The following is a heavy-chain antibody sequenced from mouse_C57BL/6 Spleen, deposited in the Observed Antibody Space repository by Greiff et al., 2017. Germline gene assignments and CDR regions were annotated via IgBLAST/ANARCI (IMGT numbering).Heavy chain of an antibody. CDR3: ARTIYDGYYDYYAMDY. Sequence: VQLQQPGAELVRPGSSVKLSCKASGYTFTSYWMHWVKQRPIQGLEWIGNIDPSDSETHYNQKFKDKATLTVDKSSSTAYMQLSSLTSEDSAVYYCARTIYDGYYDYYAMDYWGQGTSVTVSS. CDR1: GYTFTSYW. D-gene: IGHD2-3*01. V-gene: IGHV1-52*01. J-gene: IGHJ4*01. CDR2: IDPSDSET.